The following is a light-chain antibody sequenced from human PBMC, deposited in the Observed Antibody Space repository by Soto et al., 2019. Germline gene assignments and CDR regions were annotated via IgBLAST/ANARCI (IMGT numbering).Light chain of an antibody. J-gene: IGKJ5*01. CDR3: QRGGHWPVT. CDR1: QDVGTY. V-gene: IGKV3-11*01. Sequence: VLTQSPVTLSLPPGERATLSCRASQDVGTYVAWYQVRGGQAPRVLISGASKRATGIPDRMNAGGSGADFTLTIISLKSEGSGVYVFQRGGHWPVTFGQGTRVEL. CDR2: GAS.